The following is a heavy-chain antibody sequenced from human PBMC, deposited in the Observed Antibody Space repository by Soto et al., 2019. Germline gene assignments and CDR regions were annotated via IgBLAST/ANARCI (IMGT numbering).Heavy chain of an antibody. J-gene: IGHJ4*02. Sequence: GASVKVSCKASGYTFTSYGISWVRQAPGQGLEWMGWISAYNGNTNYAQKLQGRVTMTTDTSTSTAYMELRSLRSDDTAVYYCARAPDYDILTGPSGYWGQGTLVTVSS. CDR3: ARAPDYDILTGPSGY. D-gene: IGHD3-9*01. CDR1: GYTFTSYG. V-gene: IGHV1-18*01. CDR2: ISAYNGNT.